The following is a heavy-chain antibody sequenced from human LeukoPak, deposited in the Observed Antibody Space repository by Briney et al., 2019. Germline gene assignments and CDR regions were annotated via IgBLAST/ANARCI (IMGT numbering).Heavy chain of an antibody. Sequence: GASVKVSCKASGYTFTGYYMHWVRQAPGQGLEWMGIINPSGGSTNFAQKFQGRVTMTTDTSTITVYMELSSLRSEDTAVYYCARWTATYLDYWGQETLVTVSS. CDR3: ARWTATYLDY. D-gene: IGHD3/OR15-3a*01. CDR1: GYTFTGYY. J-gene: IGHJ4*02. CDR2: INPSGGST. V-gene: IGHV1-46*01.